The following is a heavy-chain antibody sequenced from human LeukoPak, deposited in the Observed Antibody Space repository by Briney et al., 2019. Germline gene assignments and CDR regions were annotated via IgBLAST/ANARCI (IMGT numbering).Heavy chain of an antibody. V-gene: IGHV3-53*01. CDR1: GFTVTNNY. Sequence: SGGSLRLSCVASGFTVTNNYMSWVRQAPGKGLEWVSVSYSGGSTHYADSVKGRFSISRDNSKNTLYLQMNSLRAEDTAVYYCARDRIAADYWGQGTLVTVSS. D-gene: IGHD6-13*01. J-gene: IGHJ4*02. CDR2: SYSGGST. CDR3: ARDRIAADY.